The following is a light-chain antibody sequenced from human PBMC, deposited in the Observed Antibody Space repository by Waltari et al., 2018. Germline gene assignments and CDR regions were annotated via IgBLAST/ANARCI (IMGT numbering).Light chain of an antibody. CDR1: SSDVGNYNY. J-gene: IGLJ2*01. CDR3: CSYAGSYTFVI. CDR2: DVS. Sequence: QSALTQPRSVSGSPGPSVTISFTGTSSDVGNYNYVSRYQQLPNKTPKPMIYDVSERPSGVPDRFSGSKSGNTASLTISGLLSDDEAYYYCCSYAGSYTFVIFGGGTKLTVL. V-gene: IGLV2-11*01.